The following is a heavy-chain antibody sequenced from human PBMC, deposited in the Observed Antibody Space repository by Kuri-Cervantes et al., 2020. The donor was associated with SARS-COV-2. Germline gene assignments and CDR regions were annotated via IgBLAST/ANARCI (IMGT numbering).Heavy chain of an antibody. D-gene: IGHD3-10*01. CDR3: AYYYGSGSLN. CDR1: SGSISSSSYY. V-gene: IGHV4-39*01. Sequence: SETMSPTCTVYSGSISSSSYYWGWLRQPPGKGLEWIGSIYYSGSTYYNPSLKSRVTISVDTSKNPFSLKLSSVTAADTAVYYCAYYYGSGSLNWGQGTLVTVSS. CDR2: IYYSGST. J-gene: IGHJ4*02.